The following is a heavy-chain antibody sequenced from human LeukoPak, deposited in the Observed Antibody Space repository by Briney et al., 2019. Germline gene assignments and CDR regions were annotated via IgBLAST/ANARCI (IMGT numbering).Heavy chain of an antibody. V-gene: IGHV3-30*02. Sequence: QPGGSLRLSCAASGFTFSSYGMHWVRQAPGKGLEWVAFIRYDGSNEYYADSVKGRFTISRDNPKNTLYLQMNSLRAEDTAVYYCAKDRGIVVVPAGINHWGQGTLVTVSS. CDR2: IRYDGSNE. J-gene: IGHJ5*02. CDR1: GFTFSSYG. D-gene: IGHD2-2*01. CDR3: AKDRGIVVVPAGINH.